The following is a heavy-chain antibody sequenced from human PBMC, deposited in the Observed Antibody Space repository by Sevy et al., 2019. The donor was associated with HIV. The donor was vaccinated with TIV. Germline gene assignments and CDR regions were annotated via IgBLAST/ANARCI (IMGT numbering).Heavy chain of an antibody. D-gene: IGHD2-2*02. V-gene: IGHV1-18*01. CDR3: ARYCSSTCCYTVDRKLDY. CDR2: ISAYNGNK. J-gene: IGHJ4*02. CDR1: GYTFPNYG. Sequence: ASVKVSCKTSGYTFPNYGINWVRQAPGQGLEWMGWISAYNGNKNYAQKFQGRVTMTTDTSTSTAYMELRSLRSDDTAVYYCARYCSSTCCYTVDRKLDYWGQGTLVTVSS.